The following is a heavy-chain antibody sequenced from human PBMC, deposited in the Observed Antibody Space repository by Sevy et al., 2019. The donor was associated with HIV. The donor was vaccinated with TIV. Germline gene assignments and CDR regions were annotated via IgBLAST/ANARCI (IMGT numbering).Heavy chain of an antibody. CDR3: ARVGGGGYYDPWSGYLEFDP. J-gene: IGHJ5*02. CDR2: VSASGGST. Sequence: GESLKISCVGSGFSFSSDAMSWVRQAPGKGLQWVATVSASGGSTYYADSVRGRFSITRDNSKNTLYVKMNSLRAEDTAVYYCARVGGGGYYDPWSGYLEFDPWGQGPLVTVSS. CDR1: GFSFSSDA. V-gene: IGHV3-23*01. D-gene: IGHD3-3*01.